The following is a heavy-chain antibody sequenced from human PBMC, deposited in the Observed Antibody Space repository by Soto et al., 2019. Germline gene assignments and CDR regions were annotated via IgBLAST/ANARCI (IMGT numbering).Heavy chain of an antibody. CDR2: MNPNSGNT. CDR1: GFTFTSYY. Sequence: ASVKASCKDSGFTFTSYYISWVQQSTGQGLEWMGWMNPNSGNTGYAQKFQRRVTMTRDTSITTAYMELSSLTSEDTAVYYCFRVPRANFAPWGQGTQVTVSS. V-gene: IGHV1-8*01. J-gene: IGHJ5*02. CDR3: FRVPRANFAP.